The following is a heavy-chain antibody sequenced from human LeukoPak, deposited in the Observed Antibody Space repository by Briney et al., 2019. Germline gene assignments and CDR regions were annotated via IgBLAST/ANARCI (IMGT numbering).Heavy chain of an antibody. Sequence: SQTLSLTCAVSGGSISSGGYYWSWIRQHPGKGLEWIGYIYYSGSTYYNPSLKSRVTISVDTSKNQFSLKLSSVTAADTAVYYCATNTVTTYDALDIWGQGTMVTVSS. CDR1: GGSISSGGYY. CDR3: ATNTVTTYDALDI. V-gene: IGHV4-31*11. CDR2: IYYSGST. D-gene: IGHD4-17*01. J-gene: IGHJ3*02.